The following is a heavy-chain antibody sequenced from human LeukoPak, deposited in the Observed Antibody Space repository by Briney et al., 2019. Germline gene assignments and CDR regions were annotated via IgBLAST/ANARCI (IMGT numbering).Heavy chain of an antibody. D-gene: IGHD6-19*01. CDR3: ARGGWHYVFNY. CDR2: VASSGTTK. Sequence: GGSLRLCCAASGFSFNTYEMNWVRQAPGKGLEWISYVASSGTTKYYADSVQGRFTISRDNAKNSLYLQMNSLRVEDTAVYYCARGGWHYVFNYWGQGTLVTVSS. CDR1: GFSFNTYE. J-gene: IGHJ4*02. V-gene: IGHV3-48*03.